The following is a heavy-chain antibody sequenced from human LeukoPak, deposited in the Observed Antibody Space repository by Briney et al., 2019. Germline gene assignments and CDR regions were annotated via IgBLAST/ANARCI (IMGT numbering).Heavy chain of an antibody. CDR2: IYYSGST. CDR1: GGSIGSRSYY. J-gene: IGHJ3*02. CDR3: ARRGSGWLDHAFDI. D-gene: IGHD6-19*01. V-gene: IGHV4-39*01. Sequence: SETLSLTCTVSGGSIGSRSYYWGWLRQPPGRGLEWIGSIYYSGSTYYNPSLESRVTISVDTSKNQFSLKLSSVTAADTAVYHCARRGSGWLDHAFDIWGQGTMVTVSS.